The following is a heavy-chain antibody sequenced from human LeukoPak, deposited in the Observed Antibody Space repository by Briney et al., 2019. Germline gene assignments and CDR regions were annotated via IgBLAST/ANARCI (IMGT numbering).Heavy chain of an antibody. D-gene: IGHD4-17*01. CDR2: IYDSGST. CDR1: GGSIRSSYYY. Sequence: TETLSLTCTVSGGSIRSSYYYWGWIRQPPGKGLEWIGSIYDSGSTYYNPSLKSRVTISVDTSKNQFSLKLSSVTAADTAVYYCARSTVTTPIFDYWGQGTLVTVSS. J-gene: IGHJ4*02. CDR3: ARSTVTTPIFDY. V-gene: IGHV4-39*07.